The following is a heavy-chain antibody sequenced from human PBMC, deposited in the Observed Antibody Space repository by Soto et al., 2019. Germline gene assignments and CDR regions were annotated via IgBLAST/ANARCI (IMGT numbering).Heavy chain of an antibody. CDR1: GGSIGGYY. CDR3: ASSHGSGTYFFS. J-gene: IGHJ5*02. V-gene: IGHV4-59*01. Sequence: QVQLQESGPGLVKPSETLSLICTVSGGSIGGYYWNWIRQPPGKGLEWMGYISYSGSADYNPSLNSRVTISQDPSRNQFSLRLSSVTAADTATYYWASSHGSGTYFFSWGQGTLVTVSS. D-gene: IGHD3-10*01. CDR2: ISYSGSA.